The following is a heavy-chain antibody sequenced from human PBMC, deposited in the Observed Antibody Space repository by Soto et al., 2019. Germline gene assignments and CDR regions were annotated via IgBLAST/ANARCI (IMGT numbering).Heavy chain of an antibody. V-gene: IGHV3-9*01. Sequence: EVQLAESGGGLVQPGRSLRLSCVGSGFNFAENAMHWVPQAPGKVLEWVSGISYKSGKEAYAVSVRGRFTISRDNAKSSVYLQMNSLIIEDTAVSYCAKDPRTSGWSEEGYGAFDIWGQGTMVTVSS. J-gene: IGHJ3*02. CDR2: ISYKSGKE. D-gene: IGHD6-19*01. CDR3: AKDPRTSGWSEEGYGAFDI. CDR1: GFNFAENA.